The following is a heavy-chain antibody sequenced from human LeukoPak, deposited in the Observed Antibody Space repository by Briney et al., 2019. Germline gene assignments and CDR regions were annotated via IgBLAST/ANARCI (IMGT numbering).Heavy chain of an antibody. D-gene: IGHD1-26*01. CDR1: GFTFSSYA. CDR3: AKDRIEATTVVDY. V-gene: IGHV3-20*04. J-gene: IGHJ4*02. Sequence: GGSLRLSCAASGFTFSSYAMSWVRQAPGKGLEWVSGINWNGGSTGYADSVKGRFTIFRDNAKNSLYLQMNSLRAEDTAVYYCAKDRIEATTVVDYWGQGTLVTVSS. CDR2: INWNGGST.